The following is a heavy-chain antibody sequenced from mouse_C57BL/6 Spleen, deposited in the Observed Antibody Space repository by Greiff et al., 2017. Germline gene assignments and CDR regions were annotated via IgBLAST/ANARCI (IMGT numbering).Heavy chain of an antibody. CDR3: AREVHYYGSRGDAWFAY. Sequence: EVQLQQSVAELVRPGASVKLSCTASGFNIKNTYMHWVKQRPEQGLEWIGRIDPANGNTKYAPKFQGKATITADTSSNTAYLQLSSLTSEDPAIYYCAREVHYYGSRGDAWFAYWGQGTLVTVSA. J-gene: IGHJ3*01. D-gene: IGHD1-1*01. V-gene: IGHV14-3*01. CDR2: IDPANGNT. CDR1: GFNIKNTY.